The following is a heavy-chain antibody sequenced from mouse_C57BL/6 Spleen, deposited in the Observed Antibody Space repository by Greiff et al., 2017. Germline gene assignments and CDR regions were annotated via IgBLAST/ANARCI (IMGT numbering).Heavy chain of an antibody. V-gene: IGHV1-55*01. CDR2: IYPGSGST. CDR1: GYTFTSYW. CDR3: ARGGISLRPFYYAMDY. Sequence: QVHVKQSGAELVKPGASVKMSCKASGYTFTSYWITWVKQRPGQGLEWIGDIYPGSGSTNYNEKFKSKATLTVDTSSSTAYMQLSSLTSEDSAVYYCARGGISLRPFYYAMDYWGQGTSVTVSS. J-gene: IGHJ4*01. D-gene: IGHD1-1*01.